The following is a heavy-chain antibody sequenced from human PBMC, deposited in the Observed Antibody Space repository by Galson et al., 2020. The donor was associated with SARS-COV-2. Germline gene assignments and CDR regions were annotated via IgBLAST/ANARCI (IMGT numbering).Heavy chain of an antibody. J-gene: IGHJ4*02. Sequence: GESLKISCAASGFTFSSYAMHWVRQAPGKGLEWVAVISYDGSNKYYADSVKGRFTISRDNSKNTLYLQMNSLRAEDTAVYYCASGGYFDWLLKSSYFDYWGQGTLVTVSS. CDR2: ISYDGSNK. D-gene: IGHD3-9*01. CDR3: ASGGYFDWLLKSSYFDY. V-gene: IGHV3-30*04. CDR1: GFTFSSYA.